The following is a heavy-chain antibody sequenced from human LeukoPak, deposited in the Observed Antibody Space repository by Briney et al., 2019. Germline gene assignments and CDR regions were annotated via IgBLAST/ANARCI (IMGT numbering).Heavy chain of an antibody. D-gene: IGHD5/OR15-5a*01. J-gene: IGHJ5*02. Sequence: GASVKVSCKASGYTFTGYYIYWVRQAPGQGLEWMGWINSDSGGTNNAQKFQGRVTMTRDTSISTAYMEVSSLRSDDTAVYYCARATKVVSGEAAWFDPWGQGTLVTVSS. CDR1: GYTFTGYY. V-gene: IGHV1-2*02. CDR2: INSDSGGT. CDR3: ARATKVVSGEAAWFDP.